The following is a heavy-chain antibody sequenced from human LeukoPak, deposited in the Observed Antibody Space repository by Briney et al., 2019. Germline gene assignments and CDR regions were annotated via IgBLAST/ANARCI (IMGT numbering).Heavy chain of an antibody. Sequence: GGSLRLSCAAPGFTLRTYWMSWVRQAPGKGLEWVASIKRDGSEKFYVDSVKGRFTISRDNTKNPLYLQNSSLRAEDTAVYHCVREASGGTKGVPGNFDMWGQGTLLTLPS. V-gene: IGHV3-7*01. CDR1: GFTLRTYW. D-gene: IGHD6-13*01. CDR3: VREASGGTKGVPGNFDM. J-gene: IGHJ3*02. CDR2: IKRDGSEK.